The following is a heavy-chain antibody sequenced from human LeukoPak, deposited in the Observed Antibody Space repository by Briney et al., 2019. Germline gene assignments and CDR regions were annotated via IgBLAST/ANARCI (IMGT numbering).Heavy chain of an antibody. Sequence: GGSLRLSCAAPGFTFSDYNMNWVRQAPGKGLEWVSYISSSGSTIYYADSVKGRFTISRDNAESSLYLQMNSLRVEDTGVYYCARGPGNPTRNDYWGQGTLVTVSS. CDR3: ARGPGNPTRNDY. CDR1: GFTFSDYN. V-gene: IGHV3-48*01. CDR2: ISSSGSTI. J-gene: IGHJ4*02.